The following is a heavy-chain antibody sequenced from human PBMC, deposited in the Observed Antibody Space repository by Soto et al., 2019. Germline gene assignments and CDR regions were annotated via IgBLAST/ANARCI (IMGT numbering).Heavy chain of an antibody. D-gene: IGHD2-2*01. J-gene: IGHJ6*02. CDR3: AKDLLDCSSTSCYLFYYYGMDV. CDR1: GFTVSSNY. Sequence: PGGSLRLSCAASGFTVSSNYMSWVRQAPGKGLEWVSAISGSGGSTYYADSVKGRFTISRDNSKNTLYLQMNSLRAEDTAVYYCAKDLLDCSSTSCYLFYYYGMDVWGQGTTVTVAS. V-gene: IGHV3-23*01. CDR2: ISGSGGST.